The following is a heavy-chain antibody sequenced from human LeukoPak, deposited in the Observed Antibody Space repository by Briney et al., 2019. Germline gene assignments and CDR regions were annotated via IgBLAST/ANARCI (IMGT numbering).Heavy chain of an antibody. V-gene: IGHV4-59*08. Sequence: PSETLSLTCTVSGGSISSYYWSWIRQPPGKGLEWIGYIYYSGSTYYNPSLKSRVTISVDTSKNQFSLKLSSVTAADTAVYYCARRGPVTPDYWGQGTLVTVSS. J-gene: IGHJ4*02. D-gene: IGHD4-17*01. CDR1: GGSISSYY. CDR2: IYYSGST. CDR3: ARRGPVTPDY.